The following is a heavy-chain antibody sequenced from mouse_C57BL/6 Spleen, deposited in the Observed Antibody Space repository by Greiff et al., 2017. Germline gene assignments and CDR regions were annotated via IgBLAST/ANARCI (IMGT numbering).Heavy chain of an antibody. Sequence: VQLQQSGAELVRPGASVTLSCKASGYTFTDYEMHWVKQTPVHGLEWIGAIDPETGGTAYNQKFKGKAILTADKSSSTAYMELRSLTSEDSAVYYCTRSEGYYYGSSYYFDYWGQGTTLTVSS. J-gene: IGHJ2*01. CDR1: GYTFTDYE. CDR3: TRSEGYYYGSSYYFDY. CDR2: IDPETGGT. V-gene: IGHV1-15*01. D-gene: IGHD1-1*01.